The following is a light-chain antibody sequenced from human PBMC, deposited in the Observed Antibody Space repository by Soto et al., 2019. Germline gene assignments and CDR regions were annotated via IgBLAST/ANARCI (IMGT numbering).Light chain of an antibody. V-gene: IGLV2-14*01. CDR2: DVS. CDR3: SSYTSGGNYV. Sequence: QSVLTQPASVSGSPGQSVAISCTGTSIDVAAYNFVSWYQQHPGKAPKLMVFDVSNRPSGVSDRFSGSKSGNTASLTISGLQAEDEADYYCSSYTSGGNYVFGTGTKVTVL. CDR1: SIDVAAYNF. J-gene: IGLJ1*01.